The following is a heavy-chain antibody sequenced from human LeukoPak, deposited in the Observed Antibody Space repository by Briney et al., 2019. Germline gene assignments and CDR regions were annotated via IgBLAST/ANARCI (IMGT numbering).Heavy chain of an antibody. CDR3: AKDGRRAGDYGAVDC. Sequence: GESLRLSCVVSGFTFISYAMSWVRQAPGKGLEWVSGISGSGGSTQYADSVKGRFTISRDNSKNTLHLQMNSLKTDGAAVYYCAKDGRRAGDYGAVDCWGRGTLVTVSS. D-gene: IGHD4-17*01. CDR1: GFTFISYA. J-gene: IGHJ4*02. V-gene: IGHV3-23*01. CDR2: ISGSGGST.